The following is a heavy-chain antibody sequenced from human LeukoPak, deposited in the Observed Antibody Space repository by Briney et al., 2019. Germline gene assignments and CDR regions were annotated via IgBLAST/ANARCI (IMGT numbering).Heavy chain of an antibody. CDR1: GGSVSDYY. D-gene: IGHD7-27*01. Sequence: SETLSLTCTISGGSVSDYYWSWIRQSPGKGLEWIGYIYHTGSTSYSPTLKSRVTISADTSQNQFSLKLSSVTAADTAVYYCASRKLGNDYWGQGTLVTVSS. CDR3: ASRKLGNDY. J-gene: IGHJ4*02. V-gene: IGHV4-59*02. CDR2: IYHTGST.